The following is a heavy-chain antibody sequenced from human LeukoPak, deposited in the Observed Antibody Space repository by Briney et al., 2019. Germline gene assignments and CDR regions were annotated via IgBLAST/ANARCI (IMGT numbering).Heavy chain of an antibody. J-gene: IGHJ4*02. D-gene: IGHD6-19*01. V-gene: IGHV3-30*18. CDR2: ISYDGSNK. Sequence: GRSLRLSCAASGXTFSRYGLHWVRQAPGKGLESVAVISYDGSNKYYADSVKGRFTISRDNSKNTPYLQMNSLRAEDTAVYYCAKDGDSSGWYYFDYWGQGTLVTVSS. CDR3: AKDGDSSGWYYFDY. CDR1: GXTFSRYG.